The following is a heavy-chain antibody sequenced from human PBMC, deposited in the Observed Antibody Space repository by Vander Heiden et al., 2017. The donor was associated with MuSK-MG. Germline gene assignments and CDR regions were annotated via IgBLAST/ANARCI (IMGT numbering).Heavy chain of an antibody. D-gene: IGHD3-3*01. CDR2: IAYDGSNK. Sequence: SLRLSCAASGFTFSSYALHWVRQAPGKGLEWVAVIAYDGSNKYYADSVKGRFTISRDNSKNTLYLQMNSLRAEDTAVYYCASGDRLGITIVGGVIGDDAFDIWGQGTMVTVSS. CDR1: GFTFSSYA. CDR3: ASGDRLGITIVGGVIGDDAFDI. J-gene: IGHJ3*02. V-gene: IGHV3-30-3*01.